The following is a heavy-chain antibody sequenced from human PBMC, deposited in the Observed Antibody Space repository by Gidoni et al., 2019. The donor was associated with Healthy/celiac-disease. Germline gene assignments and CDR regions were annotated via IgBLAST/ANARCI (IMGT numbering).Heavy chain of an antibody. V-gene: IGHV3-23*01. D-gene: IGHD3-16*01. Sequence: EVQLLQSGGGLVQPGGSRRLSCAASGLTFSSYAMSWVRQAPGKGLEWVSAISGSGGSTYYADSVKGRFTISRDNSKNTLYLQMNSLRAEDTAVYYCAKKVLYDYIWGDGRWGQGNLVTVSS. J-gene: IGHJ4*02. CDR2: ISGSGGST. CDR1: GLTFSSYA. CDR3: AKKVLYDYIWGDGR.